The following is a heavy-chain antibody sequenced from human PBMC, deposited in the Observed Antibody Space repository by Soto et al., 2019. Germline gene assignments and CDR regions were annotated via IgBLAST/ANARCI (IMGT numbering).Heavy chain of an antibody. CDR3: ARDLPSGGSYLWAIFYYYGMDV. D-gene: IGHD1-26*01. Sequence: EVQLVESGGGLVQPGGSLRLSCAASGFTFSSYWMSWVRQAPGKGLEWVANIKQDGSEKYYVDSVKGRFTISRDNAKNSLYLQMNSLRAEDTAVYYCARDLPSGGSYLWAIFYYYGMDVWGQGTTVTVSS. J-gene: IGHJ6*02. CDR1: GFTFSSYW. CDR2: IKQDGSEK. V-gene: IGHV3-7*01.